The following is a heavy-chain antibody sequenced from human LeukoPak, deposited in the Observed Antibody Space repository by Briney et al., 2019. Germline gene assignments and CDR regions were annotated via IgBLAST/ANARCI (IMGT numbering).Heavy chain of an antibody. Sequence: SETLSLTCTVSGGSISSSNYNWGWIRQPPGKGPEWIASIYYRGTTYYNPSLKSRVTISVDTSKNQLSLKLNSVTAADTAVYYCARHSPMIVVVIDPWGQGTLVTVSS. CDR2: IYYRGTT. CDR3: ARHSPMIVVVIDP. CDR1: GGSISSSNYN. V-gene: IGHV4-39*01. J-gene: IGHJ4*02. D-gene: IGHD3-22*01.